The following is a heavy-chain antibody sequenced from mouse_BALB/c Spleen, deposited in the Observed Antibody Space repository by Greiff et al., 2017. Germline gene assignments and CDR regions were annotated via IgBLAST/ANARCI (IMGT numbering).Heavy chain of an antibody. CDR3: ARGDYDYAMDY. J-gene: IGHJ4*01. V-gene: IGHV1-7*01. Sequence: QVQLQQSGAELAKPGASVKMSCKASGYTFTSYWMHWVKQRPGQGLEWIGYINPSTGYTEYNQKFKDKATLTADKSSSTAYMQLSSLTSEDSAVYYCARGDYDYAMDYWGQGTSVTVSS. CDR1: GYTFTSYW. D-gene: IGHD2-4*01. CDR2: INPSTGYT.